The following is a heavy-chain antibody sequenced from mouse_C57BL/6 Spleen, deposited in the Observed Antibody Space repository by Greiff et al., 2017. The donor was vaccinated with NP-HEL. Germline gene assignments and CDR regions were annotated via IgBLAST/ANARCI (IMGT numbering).Heavy chain of an antibody. Sequence: VQLQQPGAELVRPGSSVKLSCKASGYTFTSYWMDWVKQRPGQGLEWIGNIYPSDSETHYNQKFKDKATLTVDKSSSTAYMQLSSLTSEDSAVYYCARWYYDYDHYYAMDYWGQGTSVTVSS. CDR1: GYTFTSYW. D-gene: IGHD2-4*01. CDR2: IYPSDSET. CDR3: ARWYYDYDHYYAMDY. V-gene: IGHV1-61*01. J-gene: IGHJ4*01.